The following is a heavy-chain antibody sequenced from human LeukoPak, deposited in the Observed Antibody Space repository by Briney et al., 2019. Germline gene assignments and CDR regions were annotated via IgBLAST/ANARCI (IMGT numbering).Heavy chain of an antibody. V-gene: IGHV2-5*01. CDR2: IYWNDDK. CDR1: GFSLSTSGVG. D-gene: IGHD3-3*01. J-gene: IGHJ4*02. Sequence: SGPTLVKPTQTLTLTCTFSGFSLSTSGVGVGWIRQPPGKALEWLALIYWNDDKRYSPSLKSRLTITKDTSKNQVVLTMTNMDPVDTATYYCAHSNDFWSGYHRYYFDYWGQGTLVTVSS. CDR3: AHSNDFWSGYHRYYFDY.